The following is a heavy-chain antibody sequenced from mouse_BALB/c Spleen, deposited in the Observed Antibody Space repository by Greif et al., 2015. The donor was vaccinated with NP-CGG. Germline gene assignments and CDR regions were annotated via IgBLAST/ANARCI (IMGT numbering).Heavy chain of an antibody. CDR2: ILPGSGST. CDR3: ARGDGSSYWFAY. CDR1: GYTFSSYW. J-gene: IGHJ3*01. Sequence: QVQLQQSGAELMKPGASVKISCKATGYTFSSYWIEWVKQRPGHGLEWIGEILPGSGSTNYNEKFKGKATFTADTSSNTAYMQLSSLTSGDSAVYYCARGDGSSYWFAYWGQGTLVTVSA. D-gene: IGHD1-1*01. V-gene: IGHV1-9*01.